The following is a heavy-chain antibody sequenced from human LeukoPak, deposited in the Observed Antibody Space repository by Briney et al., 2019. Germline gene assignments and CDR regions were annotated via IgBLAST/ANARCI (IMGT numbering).Heavy chain of an antibody. V-gene: IGHV3-23*01. Sequence: PSETLSLTCTVSGGSISSYYWSWIRQPPGKGLEWVSAISGSGGSTYYADSVKGRFTISRDNSKNTLYLQMNSLRAEDTAVYYCAKASAMIVVVSKHFDYWGQGTLVTVSS. CDR2: ISGSGGST. CDR3: AKASAMIVVVSKHFDY. CDR1: GGSISSYY. D-gene: IGHD3-22*01. J-gene: IGHJ4*02.